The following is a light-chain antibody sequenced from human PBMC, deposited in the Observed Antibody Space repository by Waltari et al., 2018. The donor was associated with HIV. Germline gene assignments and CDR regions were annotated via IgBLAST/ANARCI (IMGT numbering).Light chain of an antibody. CDR2: EDS. CDR3: YSTDSSGNRRV. J-gene: IGLJ2*01. Sequence: SYELTQPPSVSVSPGQTARITCSGDALPKKYAYWYQQKSGQAPVLVIYEDSKRPSGIPERFSSSSSGTTATLTISGAQVEDEADYYCYSTDSSGNRRVFGGGTKLTVL. CDR1: ALPKKY. V-gene: IGLV3-10*01.